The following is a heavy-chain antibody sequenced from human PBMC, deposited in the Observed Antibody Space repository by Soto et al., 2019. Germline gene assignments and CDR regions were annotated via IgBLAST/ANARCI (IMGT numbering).Heavy chain of an antibody. J-gene: IGHJ4*02. CDR2: ISAYNGNT. CDR1: GYTFTSYG. V-gene: IGHV1-18*04. Sequence: QVQLVQSGAEVKKPGASVKVSCKASGYTFTSYGISWVRQAPGQGLEWMGWISAYNGNTNYAQKLQGRVTMTTYTSTSTAYMELRSLRSDATAVYYCARDYYDSSGYQIGYFDYWGQGTLVTVSS. CDR3: ARDYYDSSGYQIGYFDY. D-gene: IGHD3-22*01.